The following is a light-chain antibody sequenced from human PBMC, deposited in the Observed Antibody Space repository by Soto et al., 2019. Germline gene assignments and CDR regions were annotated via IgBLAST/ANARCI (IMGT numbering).Light chain of an antibody. V-gene: IGLV2-8*01. J-gene: IGLJ1*01. CDR1: SSDVGGYNY. CDR3: SSYAASTYV. Sequence: QSAVTQPPTASGSPGQPDTISRTGTSSDVGGYNYVSWYQQHPGKAPKLIIYEVSKRPSGVPDRFSGSKSGNTASLTVSGLQTEDEADYYCSSYAASTYVFGTGTKVTVL. CDR2: EVS.